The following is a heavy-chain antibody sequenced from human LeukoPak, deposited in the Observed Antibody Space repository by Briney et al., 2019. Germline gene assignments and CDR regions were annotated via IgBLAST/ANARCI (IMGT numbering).Heavy chain of an antibody. Sequence: GRSLRLSCAASGFTFSDYYMGWIRQAPGKGLEWVSYIDMSATTIYYADSVKGRFTISRDNAKNSLFLQMNSLRAEDTAVYYCAKDILAAGLFFDYWGQGALVTVSS. V-gene: IGHV3-11*01. D-gene: IGHD6-13*01. CDR1: GFTFSDYY. J-gene: IGHJ4*02. CDR2: IDMSATTI. CDR3: AKDILAAGLFFDY.